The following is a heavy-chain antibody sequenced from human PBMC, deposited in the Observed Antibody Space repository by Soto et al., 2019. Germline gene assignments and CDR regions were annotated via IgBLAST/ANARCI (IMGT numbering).Heavy chain of an antibody. CDR2: FIPILGKT. CDR1: GDTLNNFT. V-gene: IGHV1-69*02. Sequence: QVQLVQSGAEVKEPGSSVKVSCKASGDTLNNFTVTWVRQAPGQGLEWMGTFIPILGKTNHAQKFQGRVTLSPDTSTNTADMELSSLTSDDTAVYYCTRNKMALHPWGQGTLVTVSS. J-gene: IGHJ5*02. CDR3: TRNKMALHP.